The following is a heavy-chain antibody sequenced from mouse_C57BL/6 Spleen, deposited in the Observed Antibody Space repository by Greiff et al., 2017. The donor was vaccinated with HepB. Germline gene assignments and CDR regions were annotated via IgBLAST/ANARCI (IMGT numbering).Heavy chain of an antibody. CDR3: ARYYDCDDSYAMDY. CDR1: GFSLPSYG. V-gene: IGHV2-6*03. J-gene: IGHJ4*01. D-gene: IGHD2-4*01. Sequence: VQVVESGPGLVAPSQSLSITCTVSGFSLPSYGVHWVRQPPGKGLEWLVVIWSDGSTTYNSALKSRLSISKDNSKSQVFLKMNSLQTDDTAMYYCARYYDCDDSYAMDYWGQGTSVTVSS. CDR2: IWSDGST.